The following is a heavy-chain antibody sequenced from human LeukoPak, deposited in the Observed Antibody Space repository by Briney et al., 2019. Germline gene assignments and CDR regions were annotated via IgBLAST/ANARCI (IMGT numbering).Heavy chain of an antibody. D-gene: IGHD3-22*01. J-gene: IGHJ4*02. CDR3: AKGLGDYYSRLDC. CDR1: GFTFSSYA. V-gene: IGHV3-23*01. CDR2: TSGSGNT. Sequence: GGSLRLSCAASGFTFSSYAMSWVRQAPGKGLEWVSGTSGSGNTYYADSVKGRFTISRDNSKNTLYLQMNSLRAEDTAVYYCAKGLGDYYSRLDCWGQGTLVTVSS.